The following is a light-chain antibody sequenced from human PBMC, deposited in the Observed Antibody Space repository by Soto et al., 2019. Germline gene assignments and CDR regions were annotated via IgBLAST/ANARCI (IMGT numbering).Light chain of an antibody. Sequence: QSALTQPPSASGSPGQSVTISCTGTSSDVGGYNYVSWYQQHPGKAPKLIVYGVTHRPSGVSSRFSASKSAYTASLTISALQAEDEADYYCSSFTTTYFYVFGPGTKLTVL. CDR2: GVT. J-gene: IGLJ1*01. V-gene: IGLV2-14*01. CDR3: SSFTTTYFYV. CDR1: SSDVGGYNY.